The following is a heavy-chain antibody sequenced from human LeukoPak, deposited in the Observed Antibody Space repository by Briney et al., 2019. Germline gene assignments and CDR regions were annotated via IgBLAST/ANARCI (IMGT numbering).Heavy chain of an antibody. CDR1: GGSFSGYY. D-gene: IGHD4-11*01. CDR3: ARGGTYSNYPNYYYYYMDV. Sequence: PSETLSPTCAVYGGSFSGYYWSWIRQPPGKGLEWIGYIYYSGSTNYNPSLKSRVTISVDTSKNQFSLKLSSVTAADTAVYYCARGGTYSNYPNYYYYYMDVWGKGTTVTVSS. J-gene: IGHJ6*03. CDR2: IYYSGST. V-gene: IGHV4-59*01.